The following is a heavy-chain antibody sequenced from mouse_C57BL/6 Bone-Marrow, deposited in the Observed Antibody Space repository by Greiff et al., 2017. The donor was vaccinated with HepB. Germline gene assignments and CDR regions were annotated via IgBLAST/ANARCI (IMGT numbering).Heavy chain of an antibody. CDR3: ARSVFPFYYYGSSYYFDY. D-gene: IGHD1-1*01. CDR1: GYTFTDYN. V-gene: IGHV1-18*01. J-gene: IGHJ2*01. CDR2: INPNNGGT. Sequence: EVQLQQSGPELVKPGASVKIPCKASGYTFTDYNMDWVKQSHGKSLEWIGDINPNNGGTIYNQKFKGKATLTVDKSSSTAYMELRSLTSEDTAVYYCARSVFPFYYYGSSYYFDYWGQGTTLTVSS.